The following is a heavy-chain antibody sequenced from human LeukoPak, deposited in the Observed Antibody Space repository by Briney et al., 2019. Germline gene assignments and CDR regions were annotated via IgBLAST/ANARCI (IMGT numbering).Heavy chain of an antibody. V-gene: IGHV1-2*02. CDR1: GYTFTGYY. Sequence: ASVKVSCKASGYTFTGYYMHWVRQAPGQGLEWMGWINPNSGGTNYAQKFQGRVTMTRDTSISTAYMELSRLRSDDTAVYYCARDSLSDGDYSNFDYWGQGTLVTVSS. D-gene: IGHD4-17*01. CDR3: ARDSLSDGDYSNFDY. J-gene: IGHJ4*02. CDR2: INPNSGGT.